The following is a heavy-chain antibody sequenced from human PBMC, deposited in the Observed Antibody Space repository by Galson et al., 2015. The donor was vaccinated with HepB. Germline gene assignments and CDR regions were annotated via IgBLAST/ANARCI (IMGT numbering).Heavy chain of an antibody. CDR3: ARGKLGSGGRTWLDP. J-gene: IGHJ5*02. D-gene: IGHD2-15*01. V-gene: IGHV1-8*01. Sequence: SVKVSCKASRYSFTSYDYNWVRQASGQGLEWMGWMNPNSGNTGYAQKFQGRVTMTRNTSITTVYMELSSLRSEDTAVYFCARGKLGSGGRTWLDPWGQGTLVTVSS. CDR2: MNPNSGNT. CDR1: RYSFTSYD.